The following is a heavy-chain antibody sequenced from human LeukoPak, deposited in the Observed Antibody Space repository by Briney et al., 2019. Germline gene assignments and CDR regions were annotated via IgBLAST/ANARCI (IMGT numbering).Heavy chain of an antibody. D-gene: IGHD3-22*01. J-gene: IGHJ3*02. Sequence: PGGSLRLSCAASGFTVSSNHMSWVRQAPGKGLEWVSVIYSGGSTYYADSVKGRFTISRDNSKNTLYLQMNSLRAEDTAVYYCASRDYYDSSGYYAAFDIWGQGTMVTVSS. CDR2: IYSGGST. CDR1: GFTVSSNH. CDR3: ASRDYYDSSGYYAAFDI. V-gene: IGHV3-66*01.